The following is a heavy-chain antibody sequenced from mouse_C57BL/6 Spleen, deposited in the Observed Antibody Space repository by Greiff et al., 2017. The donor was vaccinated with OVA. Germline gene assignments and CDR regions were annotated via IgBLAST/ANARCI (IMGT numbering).Heavy chain of an antibody. CDR1: GYTFTDYN. J-gene: IGHJ2*01. CDR2: INPNNGGT. V-gene: IGHV1-22*01. CDR3: ARITGTHFDY. Sequence: EVKLMESGPELVKPGASVKMSCKASGYTFTDYNMHWVKQSHGMSLEWIGYINPNNGGTSYNQKFKGKATLTVNKSSSTAYMELRSLTSEDSAVYYCARITGTHFDYWGQGTTLTVSS. D-gene: IGHD4-1*01.